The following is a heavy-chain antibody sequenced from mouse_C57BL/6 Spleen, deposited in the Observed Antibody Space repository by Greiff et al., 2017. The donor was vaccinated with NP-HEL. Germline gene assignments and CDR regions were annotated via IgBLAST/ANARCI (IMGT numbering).Heavy chain of an antibody. J-gene: IGHJ2*01. Sequence: EVQLQQSGTVLARPGASVKMSCKTSGYTFTSYWMHWVKQRPGQGLEWIGAIYPGNSDTSYNQKFKGKAKLTAVTSASTAYMELSSLTNEDSAVYYCARRAVVNYFDYWGQGTTLTVSS. CDR1: GYTFTSYW. V-gene: IGHV1-5*01. CDR3: ARRAVVNYFDY. CDR2: IYPGNSDT. D-gene: IGHD1-1*01.